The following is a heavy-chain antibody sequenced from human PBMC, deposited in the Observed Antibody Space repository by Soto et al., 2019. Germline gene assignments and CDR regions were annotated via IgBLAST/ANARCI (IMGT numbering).Heavy chain of an antibody. V-gene: IGHV4-31*03. CDR3: ARARVDYYDSSGYHPGESDAFDI. D-gene: IGHD3-22*01. J-gene: IGHJ3*02. CDR2: IYYSGST. CDR1: GGSISSGGYY. Sequence: SETLSLTCTVSGGSISSGGYYWSWIRQHPGKGLEWIGYIYYSGSTYYNPSLKSRVTISVDTSKNQFSLKLSSVTAADTAVYYCARARVDYYDSSGYHPGESDAFDIWGQGTMVTVSS.